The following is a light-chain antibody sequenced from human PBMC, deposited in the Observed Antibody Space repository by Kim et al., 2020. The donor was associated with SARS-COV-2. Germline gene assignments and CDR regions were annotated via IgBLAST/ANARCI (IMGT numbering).Light chain of an antibody. CDR2: NTD. V-gene: IGLV1-44*01. Sequence: DTSASAGCGSNLDCMPVDGYQQVAETAPKLHTYNTDQRPSGVPDRFSGSKSGTSATLAISGLQSDDGADYYCTAWDDSLSGPVFGGGTQLTVL. CDR3: TAWDDSLSGPV. J-gene: IGLJ2*01. CDR1: GSNLDCMP.